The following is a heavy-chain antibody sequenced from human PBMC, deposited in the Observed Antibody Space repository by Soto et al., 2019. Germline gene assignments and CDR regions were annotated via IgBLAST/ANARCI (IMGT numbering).Heavy chain of an antibody. Sequence: GGSLRLSCAASGFTFSSYSMSWVRQAPGKGLEWVSSISSSSSYIYYADSVKGRFTISRDNAKNSLYLHMNSLRAEDTAVYYCARDYISATAMQSDAFDIWGQGTMVTVSS. CDR2: ISSSSSYI. V-gene: IGHV3-21*01. J-gene: IGHJ3*02. D-gene: IGHD5-18*01. CDR3: ARDYISATAMQSDAFDI. CDR1: GFTFSSYS.